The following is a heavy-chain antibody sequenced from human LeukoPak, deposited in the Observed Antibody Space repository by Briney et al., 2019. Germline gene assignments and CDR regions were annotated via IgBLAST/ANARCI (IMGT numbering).Heavy chain of an antibody. J-gene: IGHJ4*02. CDR1: GYTFTAYY. CDR3: VVSGSYLGSFDY. Sequence: ASVKVSCKASGYTFTAYYMHWVRQAPGQGLEWMGWINPNSGGTNYAQKFQGRVTMTRDTSISTAYMELSRLRSDDTAVYYCVVSGSYLGSFDYWGQGTLVTVSS. CDR2: INPNSGGT. D-gene: IGHD3-16*01. V-gene: IGHV1-2*02.